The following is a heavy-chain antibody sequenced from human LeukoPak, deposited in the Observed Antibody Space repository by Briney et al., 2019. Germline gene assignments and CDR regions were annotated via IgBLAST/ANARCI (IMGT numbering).Heavy chain of an antibody. V-gene: IGHV4-39*01. CDR3: AGLKHKYYFDY. Sequence: SETLSLTCTVSGGSISSSSYYWGWIRQPPGKGLEWIGSIYYSGSTYYNPSLKSRVTISVDTSKNQFSLKLSSVTAADTAVYYCAGLKHKYYFDYWGQGTLVTVSS. CDR2: IYYSGST. J-gene: IGHJ4*02. CDR1: GGSISSSSYY.